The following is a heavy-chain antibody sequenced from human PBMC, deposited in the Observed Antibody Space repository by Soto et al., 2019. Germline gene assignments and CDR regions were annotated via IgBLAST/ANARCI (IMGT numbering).Heavy chain of an antibody. D-gene: IGHD4-17*01. CDR2: IYYSGAT. CDR1: GGSMRNSRYY. CDR3: ARTDEVSLYGDGPFHI. Sequence: QLQLQESGPGLVKPSETLSLVCTVSGGSMRNSRYYWGWIRQPPGKGLEWIGGIYYSGATYYKSSLESRVIISVDTSRNEFSLRLSSVTAADTAVYYCARTDEVSLYGDGPFHIWRQGTMVTVSS. V-gene: IGHV4-39*01. J-gene: IGHJ3*02.